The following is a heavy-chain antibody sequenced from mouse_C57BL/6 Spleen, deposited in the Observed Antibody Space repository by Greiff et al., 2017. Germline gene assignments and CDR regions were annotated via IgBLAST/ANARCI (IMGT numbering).Heavy chain of an antibody. J-gene: IGHJ2*01. CDR2: IYPGSGST. V-gene: IGHV1-55*01. CDR3: ARSDYDLYYFDY. D-gene: IGHD2-4*01. CDR1: GYTFTSYW. Sequence: QVQLPPPFSELVKPGASVKMSCKASGYTFTSYWITWVKQRPGQGLEWIGDIYPGSGSTNYNEKFKSKATLTVDTSSSTAYMQLSSLTSEDSAVYYCARSDYDLYYFDYWGQGTTLTVSS.